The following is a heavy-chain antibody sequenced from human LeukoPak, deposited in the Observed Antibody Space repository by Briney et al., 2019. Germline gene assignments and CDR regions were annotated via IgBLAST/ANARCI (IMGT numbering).Heavy chain of an antibody. CDR1: GFTFSSFS. CDR2: TSSSSSYT. CDR3: AKGTKPVMTIPDY. J-gene: IGHJ4*02. D-gene: IGHD4/OR15-4a*01. V-gene: IGHV3-21*01. Sequence: GGSLRLSCAASGFTFSSFSMNWVRQAPGKGLEWVSSTSSSSSYTFYADSVKGRFTISRDNAKNSLFLQMNSLRAEDTAVYYCAKGTKPVMTIPDYSGQGTLVTVSS.